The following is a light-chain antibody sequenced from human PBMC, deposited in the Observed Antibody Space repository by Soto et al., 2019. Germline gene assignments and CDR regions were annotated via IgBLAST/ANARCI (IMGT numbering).Light chain of an antibody. CDR3: QQYGSSPWT. J-gene: IGKJ1*01. Sequence: EILLTQSPGTLSLSQGEIATLSCRATQSVSSSYLAWYQQKPGQAPRLLIYGASSRATGSPDRFSGSGSGTDFTLTISRLEPEDFAEYYCQQYGSSPWTFGQGTKV. CDR2: GAS. V-gene: IGKV3-20*01. CDR1: QSVSSSY.